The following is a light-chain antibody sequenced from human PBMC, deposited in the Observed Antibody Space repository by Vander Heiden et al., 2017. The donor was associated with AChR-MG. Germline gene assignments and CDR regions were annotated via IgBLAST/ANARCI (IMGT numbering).Light chain of an antibody. CDR1: SPHIASNT. J-gene: IGLJ1*01. CDR2: TNF. CDR3: ETGDDSRDTYV. Sequence: QSVLTPPPSASGTPGQGVTISCSGRSPHIASNTVNWYQHSPGTAPKPLIYTNFQRPSGVPDRCSGTKAGTAAALAISGLQAEDEADYYCETGDDSRDTYVFGTGTKVTVL. V-gene: IGLV1-44*01.